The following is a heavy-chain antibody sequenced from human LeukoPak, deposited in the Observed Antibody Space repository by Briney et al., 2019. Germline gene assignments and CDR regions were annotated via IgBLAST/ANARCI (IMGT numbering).Heavy chain of an antibody. CDR2: INANSGDT. D-gene: IGHD3-22*01. CDR3: AREISGYSDY. Sequence: ASVKVSCKASGYTFTGYYMHWVRQAPGQGLEWMGWINANSGDTKYAQKFQGRATMTRDTSISTAYMELSRLRSDDTAMYYCAREISGYSDYWGQGTLVTVSS. V-gene: IGHV1-2*02. J-gene: IGHJ4*02. CDR1: GYTFTGYY.